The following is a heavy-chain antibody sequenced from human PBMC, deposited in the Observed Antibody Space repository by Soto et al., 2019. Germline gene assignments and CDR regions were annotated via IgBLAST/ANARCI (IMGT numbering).Heavy chain of an antibody. V-gene: IGHV4-31*03. CDR2: IYYSGST. J-gene: IGHJ6*02. CDR3: ARWQEGYCTNGLCSNYYYYCGMDV. CDR1: GGSISRGGYY. D-gene: IGHD2-8*01. Sequence: SETLSLTCTVSGGSISRGGYYWSWIRQHPGKGLEWIGYIYYSGSTYYNPSLKSRVTISVDTSKNQFSLKLSSVTAADTAVYYCARWQEGYCTNGLCSNYYYYCGMDVWGQGATVPVSS.